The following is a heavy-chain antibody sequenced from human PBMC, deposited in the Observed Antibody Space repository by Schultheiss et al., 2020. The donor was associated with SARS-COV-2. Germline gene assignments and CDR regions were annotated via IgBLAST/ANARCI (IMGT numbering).Heavy chain of an antibody. D-gene: IGHD6-13*01. CDR2: ISAYNGNT. CDR3: ARDLPSSSWFDP. Sequence: ALVKVSCKASGYTFTGYYMHWVRQAPGQGLEWMGWISAYNGNTNYAQKLQGRVTMTTDTSTSTAYMELRSLRSEDTAVYYCARDLPSSSWFDPWGQGTLVTVSS. J-gene: IGHJ5*02. CDR1: GYTFTGYY. V-gene: IGHV1-18*04.